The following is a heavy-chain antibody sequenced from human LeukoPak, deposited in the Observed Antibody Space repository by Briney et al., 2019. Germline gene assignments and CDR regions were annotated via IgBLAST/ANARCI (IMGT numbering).Heavy chain of an antibody. D-gene: IGHD3-22*01. Sequence: GGSLRLSCAASGLTFSSYGMHWVRQAPGKGLEWVAFIRYDGSNKYYADSVKGRFTISRDNSKNTLYLQMNSLRAEDTAVYYCAKPSYDSSGYYFDAFDIWGQGTMVTVSS. J-gene: IGHJ3*02. V-gene: IGHV3-30*02. CDR3: AKPSYDSSGYYFDAFDI. CDR1: GLTFSSYG. CDR2: IRYDGSNK.